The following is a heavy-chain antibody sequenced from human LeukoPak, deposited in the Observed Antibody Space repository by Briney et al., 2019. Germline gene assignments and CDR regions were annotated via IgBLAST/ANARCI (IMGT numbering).Heavy chain of an antibody. D-gene: IGHD5-24*01. Sequence: GGSLRLSCAASGFTFSSYGMHWVRQAPGKGLEWVAVIWYDGSNKYYADSVKGRFTISRDNSKNTLYLQMNNLRAEDTAVYYCARASADGSIPVNWFDPWGQGTLVTVSS. CDR2: IWYDGSNK. J-gene: IGHJ5*02. CDR1: GFTFSSYG. V-gene: IGHV3-33*01. CDR3: ARASADGSIPVNWFDP.